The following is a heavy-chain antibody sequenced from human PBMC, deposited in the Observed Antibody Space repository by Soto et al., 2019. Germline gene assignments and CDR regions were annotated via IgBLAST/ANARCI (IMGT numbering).Heavy chain of an antibody. CDR2: ISTYNGNT. V-gene: IGHV1-18*01. CDR3: ARDFDY. J-gene: IGHJ4*02. CDR1: RYTFSSYD. Sequence: QVQLVQSGAEVKKPGASVKVSCKASRYTFSSYDINWVRQAPGHGLEWMGRISTYNGNTDYAQKVQGRVTMSTDTSTNTAYMELRNLTSDDTAVYYCARDFDYWGQGALVTVSS.